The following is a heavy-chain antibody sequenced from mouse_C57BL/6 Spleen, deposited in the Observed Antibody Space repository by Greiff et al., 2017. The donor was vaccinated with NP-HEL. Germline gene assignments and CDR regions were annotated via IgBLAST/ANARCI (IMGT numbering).Heavy chain of an antibody. V-gene: IGHV5-17*01. D-gene: IGHD2-4*01. CDR3: ARGNYDYPYYAMDY. Sequence: EVQGVESGGGLVKPGGSLKLSCAASGFTFSDYGMHWVRQAPEKGLEWVAYISSGSSTISYADTVKGRFTISRDNAKNTLFLQMTSLRSEDTAMYYCARGNYDYPYYAMDYWGQGTSVTVSS. CDR1: GFTFSDYG. J-gene: IGHJ4*01. CDR2: ISSGSSTI.